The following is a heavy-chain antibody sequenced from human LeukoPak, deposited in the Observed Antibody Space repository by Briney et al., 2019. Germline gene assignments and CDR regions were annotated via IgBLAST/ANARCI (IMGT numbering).Heavy chain of an antibody. CDR3: ARLGSGYASDAFDI. V-gene: IGHV4-59*08. Sequence: SETLSLTCTVSGGSISSYYWSWIRQPPGKGLEWIGYIYYSGRTNYNPSLKSRVTISVDTSKNQFSLKLSSVTAADTAVYYCARLGSGYASDAFDIWGQGTMVTVS. CDR2: IYYSGRT. CDR1: GGSISSYY. J-gene: IGHJ3*02. D-gene: IGHD5-12*01.